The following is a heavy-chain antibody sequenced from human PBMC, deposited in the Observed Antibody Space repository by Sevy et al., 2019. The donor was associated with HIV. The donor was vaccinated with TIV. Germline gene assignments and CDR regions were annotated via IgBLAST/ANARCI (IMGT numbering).Heavy chain of an antibody. CDR3: ARRPAPPMTMVRGLNKHPYYLDY. Sequence: SETLSLTCTVSGASISSSGYYWGWIRQPPGKGLEWIGSISYSDNAYYNSSLKSRLTISVDTSKNQFSLKLSSVSAADRAVYYCARRPAPPMTMVRGLNKHPYYLDYWGQGTLVTVSS. CDR1: GASISSSGYY. J-gene: IGHJ4*02. D-gene: IGHD3-10*01. CDR2: ISYSDNA. V-gene: IGHV4-39*01.